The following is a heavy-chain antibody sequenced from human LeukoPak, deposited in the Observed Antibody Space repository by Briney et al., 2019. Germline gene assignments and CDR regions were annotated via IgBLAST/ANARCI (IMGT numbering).Heavy chain of an antibody. V-gene: IGHV4-59*08. J-gene: IGHJ4*02. CDR1: GGSISTYY. CDR3: ARHDYYGSGTYYMPFDH. Sequence: SETLSLTCTVSGGSISTYYWSWLRQPPGKGLDWIGYIDNGGGTPYNPSLKSRVTISVDTSKNHFLLRLSSVTAADTAVYYCARHDYYGSGTYYMPFDHWGQGTLVTVPS. D-gene: IGHD3-10*01. CDR2: IDNGGGT.